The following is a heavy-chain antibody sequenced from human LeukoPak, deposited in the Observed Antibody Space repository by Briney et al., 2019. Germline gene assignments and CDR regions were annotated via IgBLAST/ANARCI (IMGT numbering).Heavy chain of an antibody. CDR2: IYTSGST. D-gene: IGHD3-9*01. CDR1: GGSISSYY. V-gene: IGHV4-4*07. Sequence: SETLSLTCTVSGGSISSYYWSWIRQPAGKGLEWIGRIYTSGSTNYNPSLKSRVTISVDKSKNQFSLKLSSVTAADTAVYYCAREPGYSGSCDYWGQGTLVTVSS. J-gene: IGHJ4*02. CDR3: AREPGYSGSCDY.